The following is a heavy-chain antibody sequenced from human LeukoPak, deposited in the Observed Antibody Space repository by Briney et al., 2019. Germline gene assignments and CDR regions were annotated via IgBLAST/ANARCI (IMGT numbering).Heavy chain of an antibody. Sequence: GGSLRLSCAASGFTFSSYAMSWVRQAPGKGLEWVSTVSGSAGRTDYADSVKGRFTISRDNLKNTLYLQMNGLRAEDTAVYYCAKNRGHCVDGVCHNYYYMDVWGRGTTVTVSS. CDR2: VSGSAGRT. J-gene: IGHJ6*03. D-gene: IGHD2-8*02. CDR3: AKNRGHCVDGVCHNYYYMDV. CDR1: GFTFSSYA. V-gene: IGHV3-23*01.